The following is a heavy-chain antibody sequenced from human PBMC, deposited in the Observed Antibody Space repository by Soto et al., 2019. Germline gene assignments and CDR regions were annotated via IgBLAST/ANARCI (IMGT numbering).Heavy chain of an antibody. CDR1: GGSISSHY. CDR2: IHSSGST. Sequence: PSETLSLTCIVSGGSISSHYWSWIRQPAGKGLEWIGRIHSSGSTNYNPSLKSRISMSVDTSKNQVSLKLTSVTAADTAVYYCARDGTHYDFCSGLLRQVPYFDYWGQGTLVTVSS. CDR3: ARDGTHYDFCSGLLRQVPYFDY. D-gene: IGHD3-3*01. J-gene: IGHJ4*02. V-gene: IGHV4-4*07.